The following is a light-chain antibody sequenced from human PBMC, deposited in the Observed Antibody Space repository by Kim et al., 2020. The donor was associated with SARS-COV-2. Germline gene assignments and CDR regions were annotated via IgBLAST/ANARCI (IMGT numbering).Light chain of an antibody. J-gene: IGKJ4*01. CDR2: GAS. CDR3: QQANSFPLT. V-gene: IGKV1-12*01. CDR1: QGISSL. Sequence: DIQMTQSPSSVSASVGDRVTITCRASQGISSLLAWYQRKPGKVPKLLIYGASSLQSGVPSRFSGSGSGTDFTLTISSLQPEDFATYYCQQANSFPLTFGGGTKVDIK.